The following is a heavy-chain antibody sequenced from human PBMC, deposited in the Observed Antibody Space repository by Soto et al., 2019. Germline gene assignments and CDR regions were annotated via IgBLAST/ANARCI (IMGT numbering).Heavy chain of an antibody. CDR3: ARFGNDYGDYEQYYFDS. CDR1: GFSLYYAKMG. V-gene: IGHV2-26*01. J-gene: IGHJ4*02. D-gene: IGHD4-17*01. Sequence: GSGPTLVNPTETLTLTCSVSGFSLYYAKMGVSWIRQPPGKALEWLAHIFSNGEKSYNASLRSRLTISTDASKTQVVLALANMGPVDTATYYCARFGNDYGDYEQYYFDSWGQGTLVTVSS. CDR2: IFSNGEK.